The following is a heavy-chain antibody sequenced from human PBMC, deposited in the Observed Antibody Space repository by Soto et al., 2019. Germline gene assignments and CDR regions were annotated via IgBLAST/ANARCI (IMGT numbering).Heavy chain of an antibody. V-gene: IGHV1-69*12. Sequence: QVQLVQSGAEVKKPGSSVTVSCKASGGTFSSYTISWVRQAPGQGLEWMGGIIPIFGTANYAQKFQGRVTITADESTSTAYMELSSLRSEDTAVYYCARGNHRWLQLWYFDLWGSGTLVTVSS. CDR3: ARGNHRWLQLWYFDL. J-gene: IGHJ2*01. D-gene: IGHD5-12*01. CDR2: IIPIFGTA. CDR1: GGTFSSYT.